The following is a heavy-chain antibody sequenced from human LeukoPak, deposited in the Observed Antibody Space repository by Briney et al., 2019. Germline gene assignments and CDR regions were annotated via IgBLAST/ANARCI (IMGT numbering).Heavy chain of an antibody. V-gene: IGHV4-59*12. J-gene: IGHJ3*02. D-gene: IGHD4-17*01. Sequence: SETLSLTCTVSGGSISSYYWNWVRQPPVKGQEWIGLIHYSGSTTYNPFLKSRLTMSVDTSKNQFSLKLSSVAAADTAVYYCARDYGDYIGALDIWGLGTMVTVSS. CDR1: GGSISSYY. CDR2: IHYSGST. CDR3: ARDYGDYIGALDI.